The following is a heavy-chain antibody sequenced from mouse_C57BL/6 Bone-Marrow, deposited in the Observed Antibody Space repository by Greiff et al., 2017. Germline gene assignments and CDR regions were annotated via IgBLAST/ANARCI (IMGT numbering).Heavy chain of an antibody. Sequence: EVKLMESGAELVRPGASVKLSCPASGFNIKDDYMHWVKQRPEQGLEWIGWIDPENGDTEYASKFQGKATITADTSSNTAYLQLSSLTSEDTAVYYCTTVDYYNYCGQGTTLTVSS. V-gene: IGHV14-4*01. CDR3: TTVDYYNY. D-gene: IGHD1-1*01. CDR1: GFNIKDDY. J-gene: IGHJ2*01. CDR2: IDPENGDT.